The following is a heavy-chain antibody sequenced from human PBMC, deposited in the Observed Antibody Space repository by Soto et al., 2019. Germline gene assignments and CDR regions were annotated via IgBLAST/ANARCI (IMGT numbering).Heavy chain of an antibody. J-gene: IGHJ4*02. CDR2: IYYSGTH. V-gene: IGHV4-59*01. D-gene: IGHD5-12*01. CDR1: GGSINNYY. Sequence: SETLSLTCNVSGGSINNYYWSWVRQPPGKGLEWIGYIYYSGTHNYNPSLESRLTISVDTSKNQFSLGLSSVTAADTAVYYCARVQMATMYFDYWGQGTLVTVSS. CDR3: ARVQMATMYFDY.